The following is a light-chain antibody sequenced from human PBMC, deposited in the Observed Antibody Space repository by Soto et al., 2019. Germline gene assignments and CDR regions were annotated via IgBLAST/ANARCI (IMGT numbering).Light chain of an antibody. CDR1: QSVSSSY. CDR2: GAS. J-gene: IGKJ1*01. CDR3: QQYDNWPQT. Sequence: EIVLTQSPGTLSLSPGERATLSCRASQSVSSSYLAWYQQKPGQAPRLLIYGASSRATGIPDRFSGGGSGTEFTLTISSLQSVDFAVYYCQQYDNWPQTFGQGTKVDI. V-gene: IGKV3-20*01.